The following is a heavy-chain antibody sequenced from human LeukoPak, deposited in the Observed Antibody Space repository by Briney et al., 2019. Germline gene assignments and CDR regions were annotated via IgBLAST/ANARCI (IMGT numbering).Heavy chain of an antibody. V-gene: IGHV4-34*01. J-gene: IGHJ6*03. D-gene: IGHD2-2*01. CDR1: GGSFSGYY. CDR3: GRQYRQLLPQNWYLVKGYYYYYMDV. Sequence: SETLSLTCAVYGGSFSGYYWSWIRQPPGKGLEWIGEINHSGSTNYNPSLKSRVTISVDTSKNQFSLKPSSVTAADTAVYYCGRQYRQLLPQNWYLVKGYYYYYMDVWGKGTTVTISS. CDR2: INHSGST.